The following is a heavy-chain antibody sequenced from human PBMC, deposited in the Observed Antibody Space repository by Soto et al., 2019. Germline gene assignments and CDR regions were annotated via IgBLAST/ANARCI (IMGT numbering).Heavy chain of an antibody. J-gene: IGHJ4*02. D-gene: IGHD2-21*02. CDR1: GFTFSRNA. CDR3: ARGGSDYYFDY. Sequence: EVPLVESGGGLVQPGGSLRLSCAASGFTFSRNAMHWVRQAPGKGLEYVSAISSNGGSTYYGNSVKGRFTISRDNSKNTLYLQMGSLRAEDMAVYYCARGGSDYYFDYWGQGTLVTVSS. CDR2: ISSNGGST. V-gene: IGHV3-64*01.